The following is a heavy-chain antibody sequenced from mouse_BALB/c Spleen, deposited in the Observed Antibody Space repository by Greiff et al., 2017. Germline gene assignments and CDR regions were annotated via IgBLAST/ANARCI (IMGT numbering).Heavy chain of an antibody. V-gene: IGHV5-9-4*01. CDR2: ISSGGSYT. Sequence: EVKLVESGGGLVKPGGSLKLSCAASGFTFSSYAMSWVRQSPEKRLEWVAEISSGGSYTYYPDTVTGRFTISRDNAKNTLYLEMSSLRSEDTAMYYCARARILHYYGPGAMDYWGQGTSVTVSS. CDR3: ARARILHYYGPGAMDY. CDR1: GFTFSSYA. J-gene: IGHJ4*01. D-gene: IGHD1-2*01.